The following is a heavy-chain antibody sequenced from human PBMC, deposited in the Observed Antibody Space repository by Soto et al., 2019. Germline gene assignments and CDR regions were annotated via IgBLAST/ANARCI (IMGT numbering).Heavy chain of an antibody. J-gene: IGHJ4*02. D-gene: IGHD7-27*01. CDR2: IYYSGTT. CDR1: GDSITSNSYF. CDR3: TRGPSGDKGDH. Sequence: LSETLSLTCTVSGDSITSNSYFWAWIRQPPGKGLEWIGSIYYSGTTYYNPSLKSRVTISVDRSKNQFSLKLSSVTAADTAVYYCTRGPSGDKGDHWGQGTLVTVSS. V-gene: IGHV4-39*01.